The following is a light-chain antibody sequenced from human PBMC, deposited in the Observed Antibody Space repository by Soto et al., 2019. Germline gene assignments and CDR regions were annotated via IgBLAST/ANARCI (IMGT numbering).Light chain of an antibody. CDR1: SGNIASNY. J-gene: IGLJ2*01. CDR3: QSYDNNNHVV. V-gene: IGLV6-57*01. CDR2: EDN. Sequence: NFMLTQPHSVSESPGKTVTISCTRSSGNIASNYVQWYQQRPGSSPTTVIYEDNQRPSGVPDRFSGSIDISSNSASLTISGLKTEYESDYYCQSYDNNNHVVFGGGTKLTVL.